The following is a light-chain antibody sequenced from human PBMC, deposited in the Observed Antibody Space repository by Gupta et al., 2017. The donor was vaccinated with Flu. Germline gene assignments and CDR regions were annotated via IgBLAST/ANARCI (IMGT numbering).Light chain of an antibody. J-gene: IGKJ4*01. CDR3: MQALQTPLT. CDR2: LGS. CDR1: QSLLQSTGYNY. Sequence: NSCRSNQSLLQSTGYNYLDWYLQKPGQSPQLLIYLGSTRASGVPDRSSGSGSGTDFTLKINRVEAEDVGVYFCMQALQTPLTFGGGTKVEIQ. V-gene: IGKV2-28*01.